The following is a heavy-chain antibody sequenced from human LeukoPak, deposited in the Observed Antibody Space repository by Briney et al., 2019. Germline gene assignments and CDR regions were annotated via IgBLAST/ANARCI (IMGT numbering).Heavy chain of an antibody. CDR2: IYCGGST. CDR3: ARSVVAAAPFDY. J-gene: IGHJ4*02. V-gene: IGHV3-53*01. CDR1: GFTVSSNY. Sequence: GGSLRLSCAASGFTVSSNYMSWVRQAPGKGLEWVSVIYCGGSTYYADSVKGRFTISRDNSKNTLYLQMNSLRAEDTAVYYCARSVVAAAPFDYWGQGTLVTVSS. D-gene: IGHD3-22*01.